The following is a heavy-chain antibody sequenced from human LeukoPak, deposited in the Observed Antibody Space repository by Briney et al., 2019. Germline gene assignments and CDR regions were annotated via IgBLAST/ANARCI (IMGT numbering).Heavy chain of an antibody. Sequence: GGSLRLSCAASGFTFSSYGMHWVRQAPGKGLEWVAVISYDGSDKYYADSVKGRFTISRDNAKNSLYLQMNSLRAEDTAVYYCARDRRAGYNYGDAFDIWGQGTMVTVSS. CDR3: ARDRRAGYNYGDAFDI. J-gene: IGHJ3*02. CDR1: GFTFSSYG. V-gene: IGHV3-30*03. D-gene: IGHD5-24*01. CDR2: ISYDGSDK.